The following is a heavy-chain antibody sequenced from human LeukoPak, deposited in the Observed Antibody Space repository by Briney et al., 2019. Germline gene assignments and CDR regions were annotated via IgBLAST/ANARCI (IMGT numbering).Heavy chain of an antibody. D-gene: IGHD2-21*02. CDR2: INPNSGDT. CDR3: ARGYCGGDCFPDY. CDR1: GYTFTGYY. V-gene: IGHV1-2*06. J-gene: IGHJ4*02. Sequence: ASVKVSCKASGYTFTGYYVHWVRQAPGEGLEWMGRINPNSGDTNYAQKFQGRVTMTRDTSISTAYMELSRLRSDDTAVYYCARGYCGGDCFPDYWGQGTLVTVSS.